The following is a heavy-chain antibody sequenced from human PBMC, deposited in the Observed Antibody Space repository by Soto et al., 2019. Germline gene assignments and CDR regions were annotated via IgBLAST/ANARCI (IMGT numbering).Heavy chain of an antibody. V-gene: IGHV4-34*01. CDR3: ARGPTSHCSGGNCHRRFYNY. D-gene: IGHD2-15*01. CDR1: GGSFSGYY. Sequence: PSETLSLTCAVYGGSFSGYYWSWIRQPPGKGLEWIGEIDHSGSTNYNPSLKSRVTISVDTSKSQFSLKLSSVTAADTAVYYCARGPTSHCSGGNCHRRFYNYWGQGTLVTVSS. J-gene: IGHJ4*02. CDR2: IDHSGST.